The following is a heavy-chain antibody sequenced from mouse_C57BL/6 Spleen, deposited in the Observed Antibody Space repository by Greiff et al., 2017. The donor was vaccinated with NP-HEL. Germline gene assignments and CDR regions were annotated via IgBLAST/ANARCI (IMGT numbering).Heavy chain of an antibody. CDR2: IDPSDSET. V-gene: IGHV1-52*01. CDR1: GYTFTSYW. J-gene: IGHJ2*01. CDR3: ASLYAFFDY. D-gene: IGHD1-3*01. Sequence: QVQLKQSGAELVRPGSSVKLSCKASGYTFTSYWMHWVKQRPIQGLEWIGNIDPSDSETHYNQKFKDKATLTVDKSSSTAYMQLSSLTSEDSAVYYCASLYAFFDYWGQGTTLTVSS.